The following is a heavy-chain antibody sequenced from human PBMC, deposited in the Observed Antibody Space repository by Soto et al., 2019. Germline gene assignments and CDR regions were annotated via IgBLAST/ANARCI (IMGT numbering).Heavy chain of an antibody. J-gene: IGHJ3*02. CDR2: IFYTGST. D-gene: IGHD3-3*01. V-gene: IGHV4-30-4*01. Sequence: SETLSLTCSVSGGTINSGDYFWSWIRQPPGKGLEWIGSIFYTGSTYYSPSLKSRASMSMDTSKNLFSLRLRSLTAADTAVYYCARGNYDLSSGGGDDIWGQGTMVTVSS. CDR3: ARGNYDLSSGGGDDI. CDR1: GGTINSGDYF.